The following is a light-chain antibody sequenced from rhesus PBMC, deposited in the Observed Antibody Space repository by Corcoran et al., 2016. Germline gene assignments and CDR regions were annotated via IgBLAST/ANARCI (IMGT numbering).Light chain of an antibody. V-gene: IGKV3-35*02. Sequence: ETVMMQSPATLSLSPGERATLSCRASQSVGNTLAWYQQKPGQAPRLHIYYAFSRATGIPERFSGRGSGTEFTLTISSLDPEDVGVYYCQKYKDWPHSFGQGTKVEIK. J-gene: IGKJ2*01. CDR1: QSVGNT. CDR2: YAF. CDR3: QKYKDWPHS.